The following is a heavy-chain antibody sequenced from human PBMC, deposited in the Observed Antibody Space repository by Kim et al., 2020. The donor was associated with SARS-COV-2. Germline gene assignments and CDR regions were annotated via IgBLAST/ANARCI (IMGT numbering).Heavy chain of an antibody. J-gene: IGHJ6*02. CDR2: IYSGGST. CDR1: GFTVSSSY. CDR3: ARVRRLYDSSGYPTYYYYGMDV. Sequence: GGSLRLSCAASGFTVSSSYMSWVRQAPGKGLEWVSVIYSGGSTYYADSVKGRFTISRDNSKNTLYLQMNSLRAEDTAVYYCARVRRLYDSSGYPTYYYYGMDVWGQGTTVTVSS. V-gene: IGHV3-66*02. D-gene: IGHD3-22*01.